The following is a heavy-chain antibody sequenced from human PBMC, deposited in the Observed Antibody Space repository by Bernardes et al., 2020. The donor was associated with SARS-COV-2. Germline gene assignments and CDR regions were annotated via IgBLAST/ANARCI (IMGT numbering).Heavy chain of an antibody. D-gene: IGHD3-3*01. Sequence: SETLSLTCTVSGGSISSYYWSWIRQPPGKGLEWIGFIYYSGSTNYNPSLKSRVTISVDTSKNQFSLKLSSVTAADTAVYYCARVRGHDFWSDLWGQGTLVTVSS. CDR3: ARVRGHDFWSDL. V-gene: IGHV4-59*01. CDR1: GGSISSYY. CDR2: IYYSGST. J-gene: IGHJ5*02.